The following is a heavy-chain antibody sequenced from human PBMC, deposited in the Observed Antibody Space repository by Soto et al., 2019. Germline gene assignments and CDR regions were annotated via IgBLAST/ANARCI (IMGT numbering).Heavy chain of an antibody. V-gene: IGHV1-18*01. CDR1: GYTFTSYG. CDR3: ARGRYVDY. CDR2: ISAHNGNT. J-gene: IGHJ4*02. Sequence: QVHLEQSGAEVKKPGASVKVSCKASGYTFTSYGITWVRQAPGQGLEWMGWISAHNGNTDYAQKLQGRVIVTRDTSSITAYMELRSLISDDTAVYYGARGRYVDYWGKGALVTVSS.